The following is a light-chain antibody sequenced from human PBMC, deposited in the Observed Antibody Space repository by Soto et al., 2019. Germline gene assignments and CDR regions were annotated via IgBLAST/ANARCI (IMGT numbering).Light chain of an antibody. CDR1: QSLYNNY. V-gene: IGKV3-20*01. J-gene: IGKJ5*01. CDR3: QQYGSLIT. CDR2: GAF. Sequence: ILFTQAPGTLSLSPGERETLSCTASQSLYNNYLAWHQQKPGQAPRLLIYGAFSRATDIPDRFSGSGSGTDFTLTINRLEPEDSAVYYCQQYGSLITFGQGTRLEIK.